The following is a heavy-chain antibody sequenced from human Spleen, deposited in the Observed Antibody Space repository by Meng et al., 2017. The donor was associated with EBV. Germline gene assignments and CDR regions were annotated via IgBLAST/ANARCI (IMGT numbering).Heavy chain of an antibody. CDR2: IYYSGST. D-gene: IGHD5-12*01. V-gene: IGHV4-61*01. CDR1: GASVSSGIYH. J-gene: IGHJ5*02. CDR3: ARDQSGLSGFGP. Sequence: QGLLQESGPELVNLSGTLSLTCTVSGASVSSGIYHWNWIRQPPGKGLEWIGDIYYSGSTNYNPSLKSRVTISVDTSKNQFSLKLRSVTAADTAVYYCARDQSGLSGFGPWGQGTLVTVSS.